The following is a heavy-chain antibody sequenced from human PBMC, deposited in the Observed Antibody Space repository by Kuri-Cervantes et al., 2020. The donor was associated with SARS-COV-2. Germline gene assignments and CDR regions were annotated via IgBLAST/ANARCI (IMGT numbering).Heavy chain of an antibody. CDR3: ARTIGYCSGGSCPIHIYYYYGMDV. Sequence: SVKVSCKASGGTFSSYAISWVRQAPGQGLEWMGGIIPIFGTANYAQKFQGRVTITADESTSTAYMELSSLRSEDTAVYYCARTIGYCSGGSCPIHIYYYYGMDVWGQGTTVTVSS. D-gene: IGHD2-15*01. J-gene: IGHJ6*02. CDR2: IIPIFGTA. CDR1: GGTFSSYA. V-gene: IGHV1-69*13.